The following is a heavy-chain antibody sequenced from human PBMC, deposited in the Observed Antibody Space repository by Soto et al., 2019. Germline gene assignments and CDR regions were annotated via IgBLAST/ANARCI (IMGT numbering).Heavy chain of an antibody. D-gene: IGHD6-13*01. V-gene: IGHV3-30-3*01. Sequence: QVQLVESRGGVVQPGRSLRLSCAASGFTFSSYAMHWVRQAPGKGLEWVAVISYDGSNKYYADSVKGRFTISRDNSKNTLYLQMNSLRAEDTAVYYCARDGREAAGAIYYFDYWGQGTLVTVSS. CDR2: ISYDGSNK. CDR1: GFTFSSYA. CDR3: ARDGREAAGAIYYFDY. J-gene: IGHJ4*02.